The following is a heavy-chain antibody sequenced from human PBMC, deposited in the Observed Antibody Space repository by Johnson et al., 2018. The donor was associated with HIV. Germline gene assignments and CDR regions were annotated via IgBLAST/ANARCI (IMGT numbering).Heavy chain of an antibody. V-gene: IGHV3-64*01. J-gene: IGHJ3*02. CDR1: RFTFSSYA. CDR2: ISSNGGST. CDR3: ARVARVVVYAEDAFDI. D-gene: IGHD2-8*02. Sequence: MLLVESGGGLVQPGRSVRLSCAASRFTFSSYAMHWVRQAPGRGLEYVSAISSNGGSTYYANSVKGRFTISRDNSKNTLYLQMGSLRAEDMAVYYCARVARVVVYAEDAFDIWGQGTMVTVSS.